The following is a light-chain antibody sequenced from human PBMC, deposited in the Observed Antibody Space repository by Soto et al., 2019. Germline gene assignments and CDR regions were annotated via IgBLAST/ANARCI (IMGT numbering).Light chain of an antibody. V-gene: IGKV3-20*01. CDR1: QSISSD. J-gene: IGKJ5*01. CDR2: GAS. Sequence: IVMTQSPATLSVSPGERVTLSCRASQSISSDLAWYQQQLGQAPRLLIYGASSRATGIPDRFSGSGSATDFTLTISRLEPEDFALYYCQQYGSSPITFGQGTRLEIK. CDR3: QQYGSSPIT.